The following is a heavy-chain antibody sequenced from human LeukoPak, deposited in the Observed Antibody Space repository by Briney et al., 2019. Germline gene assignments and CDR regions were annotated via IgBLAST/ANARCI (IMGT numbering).Heavy chain of an antibody. CDR2: ISYDGSNK. J-gene: IGHJ4*02. CDR3: AKDKGNIVATILDY. V-gene: IGHV3-30*18. CDR1: GFTFSSYG. D-gene: IGHD5-12*01. Sequence: GRSLRLSCAASGFTFSSYGMHWVRQAPGKGLEWVAVISYDGSNKYYADSVKGRFTISRDNSKNTLYLQMNSLRAEDTAVYYCAKDKGNIVATILDYWGQGTLVTVSS.